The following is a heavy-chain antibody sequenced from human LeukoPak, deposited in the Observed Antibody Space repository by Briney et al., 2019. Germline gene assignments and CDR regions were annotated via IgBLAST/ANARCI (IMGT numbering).Heavy chain of an antibody. V-gene: IGHV3-23*01. Sequence: PGGSLRLSCAASGFSFGVYAMSWVRQAPGKGLEWVSGISGSGGSTYYADSVKGRFTISRDNSKNTLYLQMNSLRAEDTAVYYCAKGRDGYRTYYFDYRGQGTLVTVSS. D-gene: IGHD5-24*01. CDR1: GFSFGVYA. CDR3: AKGRDGYRTYYFDY. CDR2: ISGSGGST. J-gene: IGHJ4*02.